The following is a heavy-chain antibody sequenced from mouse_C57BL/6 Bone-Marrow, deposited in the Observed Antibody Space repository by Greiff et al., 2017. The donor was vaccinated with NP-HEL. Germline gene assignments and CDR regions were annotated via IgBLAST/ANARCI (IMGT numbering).Heavy chain of an antibody. V-gene: IGHV5-6*01. J-gene: IGHJ3*01. Sequence: EVMLVESGGDFVKPGGSLKLSCAASGFTFSSYGMSWVRQTPDKRLEWVATISSGGSYTYYPDRVKGRFTISRDNAKNTLYLQMSSLKSEDTAMYYCASPYDYDVAWFAYWGQGTLVTVSA. CDR2: ISSGGSYT. D-gene: IGHD2-4*01. CDR3: ASPYDYDVAWFAY. CDR1: GFTFSSYG.